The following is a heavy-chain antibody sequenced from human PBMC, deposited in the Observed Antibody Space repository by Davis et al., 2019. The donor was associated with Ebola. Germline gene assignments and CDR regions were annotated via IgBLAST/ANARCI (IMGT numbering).Heavy chain of an antibody. V-gene: IGHV3-23*01. CDR2: ISGSGGST. CDR3: AKDSYVGSGGYYYYGMDV. J-gene: IGHJ6*02. CDR1: GFTFSSYW. Sequence: GGSLRLSCAASGFTFSSYWMHWVRQAPGKGLEWVSAISGSGGSTYYADSVKGRFTISRDNSKNTLYLQMNSLRAEDTAVYYCAKDSYVGSGGYYYYGMDVWGQGTTVTVSS. D-gene: IGHD3-10*01.